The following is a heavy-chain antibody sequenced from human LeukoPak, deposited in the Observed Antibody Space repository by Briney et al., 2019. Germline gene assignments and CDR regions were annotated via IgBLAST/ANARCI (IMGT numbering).Heavy chain of an antibody. CDR1: GYSINSGSY. CDR3: AREGGGVHFDY. D-gene: IGHD2-8*01. J-gene: IGHJ4*02. Sequence: PSETLSLTCTVSGYSINSGSYWGWIRQPPGKGLEWIGSIYYSGSTYYNPSLKSRVTISVDTSKNQFSLKLSSVTAADTAGYYCAREGGGVHFDYWGQGTLVTVSS. V-gene: IGHV4-38-2*02. CDR2: IYYSGST.